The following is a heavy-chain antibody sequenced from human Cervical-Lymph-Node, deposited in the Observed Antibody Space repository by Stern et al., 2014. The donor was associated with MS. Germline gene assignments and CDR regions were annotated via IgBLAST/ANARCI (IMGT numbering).Heavy chain of an antibody. D-gene: IGHD1-26*01. CDR1: GYTFSSYA. CDR3: ARGELKEGLVRGMDV. V-gene: IGHV1-69*01. J-gene: IGHJ6*02. Sequence: VQLVESGAEVKKPGSSVKVSCKASGYTFSSYAISWVRQAPGQGLEWMGGIIPIFGTANYAPTFQGRVTITADESTSTAYMELSSLRSEDTAVYYCARGELKEGLVRGMDVWGQGTPVTVSS. CDR2: IIPIFGTA.